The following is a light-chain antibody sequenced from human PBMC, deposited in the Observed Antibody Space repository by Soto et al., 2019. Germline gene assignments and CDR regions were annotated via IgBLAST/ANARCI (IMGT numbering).Light chain of an antibody. V-gene: IGKV2-28*01. J-gene: IGKJ1*01. Sequence: DVVMTQSPLSLPVIPGEPASISCRSSQTLLHSNGHNYLDWYLQKPRQSPQLLLYLGSNRASGVPARFCGSGSGTEFTLKISRVEAEDVGIYYCMQTLQTPPWTFGQGTKVEIK. CDR2: LGS. CDR3: MQTLQTPPWT. CDR1: QTLLHSNGHNY.